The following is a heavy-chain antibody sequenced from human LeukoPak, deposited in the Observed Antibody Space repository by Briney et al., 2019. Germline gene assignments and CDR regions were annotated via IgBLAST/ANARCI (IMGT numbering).Heavy chain of an antibody. J-gene: IGHJ6*03. V-gene: IGHV1-69*05. CDR3: ARAAAAGTWKSSIYYYYYYTDV. D-gene: IGHD6-13*01. Sequence: ASVKVSCKASGGTFSSYAISWVRQAPGQGLEWMGGIIPIFGTANYAQKFQGRVTITTDESTSTAYMELSSLRSEDTAVYYCARAAAAGTWKSSIYYYYYYTDVWGKGTTVTVSS. CDR2: IIPIFGTA. CDR1: GGTFSSYA.